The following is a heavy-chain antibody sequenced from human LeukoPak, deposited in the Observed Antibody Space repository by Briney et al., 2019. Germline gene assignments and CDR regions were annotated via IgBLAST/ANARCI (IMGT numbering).Heavy chain of an antibody. D-gene: IGHD6-13*01. V-gene: IGHV4-34*01. Sequence: SETLSFTCAVYGGSFSGYYWSWIRQPPGKGLEWIGEINHSGSTNYNPSLKSRVTISVDTSKNQFSLKLSSVTAADTAVYYCAREYVGIAAAGLFDYWGQGTLVTVSS. CDR3: AREYVGIAAAGLFDY. J-gene: IGHJ4*02. CDR1: GGSFSGYY. CDR2: INHSGST.